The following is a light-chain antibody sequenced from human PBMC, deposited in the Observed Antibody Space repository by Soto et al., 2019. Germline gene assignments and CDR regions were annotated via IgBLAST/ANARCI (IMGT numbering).Light chain of an antibody. CDR2: AAS. CDR1: QSVSSN. J-gene: IGKJ2*01. Sequence: EIVMTQSPATLSVSPGERATLSCRASQSVSSNLAWHQPKPGQAPRLLLYAASTRATGIPARFCGSGSGTEFSLTISSLQSEAFAVYYCQQYNWPPLYTFGQGTKLEIK. V-gene: IGKV3-15*01. CDR3: QQYNWPPLYT.